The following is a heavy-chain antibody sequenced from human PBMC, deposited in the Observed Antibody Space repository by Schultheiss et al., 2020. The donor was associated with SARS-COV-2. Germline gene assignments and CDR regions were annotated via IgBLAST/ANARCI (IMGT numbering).Heavy chain of an antibody. CDR2: IKSKTDGGIT. V-gene: IGHV3-15*01. Sequence: GGSLRLSCAASGFTFSNAWMSWVRQAPGKGLEWVVRIKSKTDGGITDYDARVKGRFTISRDDSKNTLYLQMNSLKTEDTAVYYCTTGDLWGRGTLVTVSS. CDR1: GFTFSNAW. J-gene: IGHJ2*01. CDR3: TTGDL.